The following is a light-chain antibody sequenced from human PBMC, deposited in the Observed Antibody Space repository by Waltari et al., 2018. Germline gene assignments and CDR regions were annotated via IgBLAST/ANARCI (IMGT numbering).Light chain of an antibody. CDR1: QDINNY. Sequence: DIQMTQTPSSLSASVVDRVTISCQASQDINNYLNWYQQKPGKAPKLLIYDASNLEIGVPSRFSGGGSGTDFTFIITSLQPDDFAVYFCHLYGSARTFGGGTKVEIK. CDR3: HLYGSART. CDR2: DAS. V-gene: IGKV1-33*01. J-gene: IGKJ4*01.